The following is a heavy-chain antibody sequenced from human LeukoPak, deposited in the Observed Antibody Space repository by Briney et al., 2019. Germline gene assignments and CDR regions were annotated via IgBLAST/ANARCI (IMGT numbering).Heavy chain of an antibody. CDR2: LYTNDNT. CDR1: GGSISSGRYY. J-gene: IGHJ6*03. D-gene: IGHD2-21*02. V-gene: IGHV4-61*02. CDR3: ARGVVTDDYYMDV. Sequence: SETLSLTCCVSGGSISSGRYYWTWIRQPAGKGLEWIGRLYTNDNTNYAPSLESRVSISVDTSKSQFYLQLTSVTAADTAVYFCARGVVTDDYYMDVWGKGITVIVSS.